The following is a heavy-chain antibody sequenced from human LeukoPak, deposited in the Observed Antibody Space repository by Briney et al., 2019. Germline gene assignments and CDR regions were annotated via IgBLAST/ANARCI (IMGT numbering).Heavy chain of an antibody. CDR3: ARARTVGSIDY. D-gene: IGHD4-4*01. V-gene: IGHV4-4*07. CDR2: IYTSGST. Sequence: SETLSLTCTVYGGSISIYYWSWIRQPAGKGLEWIGRIYTSGSTNYNPSLKSRVTMSVDTSKNQFSLKLSSVTAADTAVYYWARARTVGSIDYWGQGTLVTVSS. CDR1: GGSISIYY. J-gene: IGHJ4*02.